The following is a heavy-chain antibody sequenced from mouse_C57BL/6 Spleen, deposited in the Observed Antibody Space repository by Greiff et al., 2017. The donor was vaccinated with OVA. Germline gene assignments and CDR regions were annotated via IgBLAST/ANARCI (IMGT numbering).Heavy chain of an antibody. CDR2: ISSGGSYT. J-gene: IGHJ3*01. V-gene: IGHV5-6*01. Sequence: EVKVVESGGDLVKPGGSLKLSCAASGFTFSSYGMSWVRQTPDKRLEWVATISSGGSYTYYPDSVKGRFTISRDNAKNTLYLQMSSLKSEDTAMYYCARLDSSGRFAYWGQGTLVTVSA. CDR1: GFTFSSYG. D-gene: IGHD3-2*02. CDR3: ARLDSSGRFAY.